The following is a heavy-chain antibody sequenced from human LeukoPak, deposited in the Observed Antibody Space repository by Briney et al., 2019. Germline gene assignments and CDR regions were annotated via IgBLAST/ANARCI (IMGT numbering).Heavy chain of an antibody. Sequence: GGSLRLSCAASGFIFSSYAMSWVRQAPGKGLEWVSAISSSGGSTYYADSVKGRFTISRDNSKNTLYLQMNSLRAEDTAVYYCAKGYCSGGSCYPGLFDYWGQGTLVTVSS. CDR2: ISSSGGST. CDR1: GFIFSSYA. V-gene: IGHV3-23*01. J-gene: IGHJ4*02. D-gene: IGHD2-15*01. CDR3: AKGYCSGGSCYPGLFDY.